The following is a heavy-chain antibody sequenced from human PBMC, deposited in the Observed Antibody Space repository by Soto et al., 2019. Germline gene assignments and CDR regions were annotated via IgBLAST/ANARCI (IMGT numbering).Heavy chain of an antibody. D-gene: IGHD3-22*01. J-gene: IGHJ6*02. CDR1: GFTFSSYW. Sequence: PGGSLRLSCAASGFTFSSYWMHWVRQAPGKGLVWVSRINSDGSSTSYADSVKGRFTISRDNAKNTLYLQMNSLRAEDTAVYYCARDHGYHYYYYYGMDVWGQGTTVTVSS. CDR3: ARDHGYHYYYYYGMDV. V-gene: IGHV3-74*01. CDR2: INSDGSST.